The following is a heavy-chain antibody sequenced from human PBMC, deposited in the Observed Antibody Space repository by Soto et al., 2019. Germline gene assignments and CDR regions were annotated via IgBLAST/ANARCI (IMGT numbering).Heavy chain of an antibody. CDR1: GGNFRRYA. CDR2: ILPIFGSP. Sequence: GASVKVSCKASGGNFRRYAISWVRQAPGQGLEWMGGILPIFGSPSHAQKFRDRVTITADESTSTAYLELTSLTSEDTAIYYCVFGDCTSSIFSYYFYGLVVWGQGPTVTVSS. D-gene: IGHD2-21*01. J-gene: IGHJ6*02. CDR3: VFGDCTSSIFSYYFYGLVV. V-gene: IGHV1-69*13.